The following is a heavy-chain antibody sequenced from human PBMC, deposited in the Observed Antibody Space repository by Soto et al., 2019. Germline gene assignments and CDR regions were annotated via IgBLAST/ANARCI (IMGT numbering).Heavy chain of an antibody. Sequence: SETLSLTCAVSGGSISSSNWWSWVSQPPGKGLEWIGEIYHSGSTNYNPSLKSRVTISVDKSKNQFSLKLSSVTAADTAVYYCARVAPRLTMVRGVIYWFDPWGQGTQVTVS. CDR3: ARVAPRLTMVRGVIYWFDP. CDR1: GGSISSSNW. CDR2: IYHSGST. V-gene: IGHV4-4*02. J-gene: IGHJ5*02. D-gene: IGHD3-10*01.